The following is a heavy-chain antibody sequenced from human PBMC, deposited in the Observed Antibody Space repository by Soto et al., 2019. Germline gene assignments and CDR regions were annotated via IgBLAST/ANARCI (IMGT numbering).Heavy chain of an antibody. J-gene: IGHJ4*02. CDR2: INAANGDT. CDR3: AAPRVIMNY. D-gene: IGHD2-8*01. CDR1: GYTFTSYG. V-gene: IGHV1-3*01. Sequence: ASVKVSCKASGYTFTSYGIHWVRQAPGQRLEWMGWINAANGDTKYSPKFQGRVTITRDTSASTAYMELSSLRSEDTAVYYCAAPRVIMNYWGQGTLGTVSS.